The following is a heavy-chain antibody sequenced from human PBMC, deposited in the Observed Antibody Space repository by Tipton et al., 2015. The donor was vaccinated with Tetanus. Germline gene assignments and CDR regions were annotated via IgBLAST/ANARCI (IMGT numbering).Heavy chain of an antibody. D-gene: IGHD2-21*02. J-gene: IGHJ6*02. Sequence: SLRLSCAAPGFTFSTYWMHWVRQAPGKGLMWVSRINGHGTNTAYADSVKGRFTISRDNAKNTLYLQMNSLRAEDTAVYYCARDMVVTAMGGRHYYHNGLDVWGQGATVIVSS. V-gene: IGHV3-74*01. CDR1: GFTFSTYW. CDR2: INGHGTNT. CDR3: ARDMVVTAMGGRHYYHNGLDV.